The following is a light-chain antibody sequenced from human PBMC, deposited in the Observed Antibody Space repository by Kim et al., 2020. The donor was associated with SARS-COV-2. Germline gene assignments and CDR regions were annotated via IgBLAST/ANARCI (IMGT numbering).Light chain of an antibody. J-gene: IGLJ2*01. CDR3: TSYTTRTTVL. Sequence: GQSITISCIGTSSDIGGYNFVSWYQQHPGKAPKLMIYDVTKRPSGVSNRFSGSKSANTASLTISGLQAEDEADYYCTSYTTRTTVLFGGGTKLTVL. CDR1: SSDIGGYNF. CDR2: DVT. V-gene: IGLV2-14*04.